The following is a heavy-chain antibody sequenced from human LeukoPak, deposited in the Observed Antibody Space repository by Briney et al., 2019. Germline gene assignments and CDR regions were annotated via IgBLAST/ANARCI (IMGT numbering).Heavy chain of an antibody. V-gene: IGHV4-59*01. CDR1: GGSISSYY. Sequence: SETLSLTCTVSGGSISSYYWSWIRQPPGKGLEGIGYIYYSGSTNYNPSLKSRVTISVDTSKNQFSLKLSSVTAADTAVYYCASSIEVAVRSFDYWGQGTLVTVSS. D-gene: IGHD6-19*01. CDR2: IYYSGST. J-gene: IGHJ4*02. CDR3: ASSIEVAVRSFDY.